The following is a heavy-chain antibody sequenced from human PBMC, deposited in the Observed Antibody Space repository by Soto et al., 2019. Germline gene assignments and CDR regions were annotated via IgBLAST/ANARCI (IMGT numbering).Heavy chain of an antibody. CDR1: GFTFSSYG. Sequence: GSLRLSCAASGFTFSSYGMHWVRQAPGKGLEWVAVIWYDGSNKYYADSVKGRFTISRDNSKNTLYLQMNSLRAEDTAVYYCARDTPTTYQLEPPSSDAFDIWGQGTMVTVSS. CDR2: IWYDGSNK. CDR3: ARDTPTTYQLEPPSSDAFDI. V-gene: IGHV3-33*01. J-gene: IGHJ3*02. D-gene: IGHD1-1*01.